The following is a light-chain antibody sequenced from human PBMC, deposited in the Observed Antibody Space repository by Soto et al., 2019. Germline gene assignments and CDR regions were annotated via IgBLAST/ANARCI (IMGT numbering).Light chain of an antibody. CDR3: QTWGTGIAV. J-gene: IGLJ7*01. CDR1: SGHSSYA. V-gene: IGLV4-69*01. Sequence: QAVVTQSPSASASLGASVKLTCTLSSGHSSYAIAWHQQQPEKGPRDLMKVNRDGSHNKGDGIPDRFSGSSSGAERYLTIASRQSEDEAYYYWQTWGTGIAVFGGGTQLTVL. CDR2: VNRDGSH.